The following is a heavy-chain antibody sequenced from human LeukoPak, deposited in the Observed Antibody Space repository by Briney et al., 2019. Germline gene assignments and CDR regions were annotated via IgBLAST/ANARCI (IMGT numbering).Heavy chain of an antibody. CDR2: ISSSGSTI. V-gene: IGHV3-48*03. CDR1: GFTFSRYG. J-gene: IGHJ6*04. D-gene: IGHD3-10*02. Sequence: GGTLRLSCAASGFTFSRYGMNWVRQAPGKGLEWVSYISSSGSTIYYADSVKGRFTISRDNAKNSLYLQMNSLRAEDTAVYYCAELGITMIGGVWGKGTTVTISS. CDR3: AELGITMIGGV.